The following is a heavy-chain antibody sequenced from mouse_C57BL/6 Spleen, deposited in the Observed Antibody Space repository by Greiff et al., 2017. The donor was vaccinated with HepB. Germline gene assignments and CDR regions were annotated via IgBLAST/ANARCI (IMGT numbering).Heavy chain of an antibody. CDR1: GFTFSDYG. J-gene: IGHJ1*03. Sequence: EVQLVESGGGLVKPGGSLKLSCAASGFTFSDYGMHWVRQAPEKGLEWVAYISSGSSTIYYADTVKGRFTISRDNAKNTLFLQMTSLRSEDTAMYYCAICYYGSREGYFDVWGTGTTVTVSS. CDR3: AICYYGSREGYFDV. V-gene: IGHV5-17*01. D-gene: IGHD1-1*01. CDR2: ISSGSSTI.